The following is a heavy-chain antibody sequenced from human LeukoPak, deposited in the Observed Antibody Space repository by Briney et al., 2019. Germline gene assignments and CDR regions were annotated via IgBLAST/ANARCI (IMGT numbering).Heavy chain of an antibody. CDR2: ISGSGGST. D-gene: IGHD3-9*01. Sequence: GGSLRLSCAASGFTFSSHAMSWVRQAPGKGLEWVSAISGSGGSTYYADSVKGRFTISRDNSKNTLYLQMNSLRAEDTAVYYCAKGSYYDILTAYFDYWGQGTLVTVSS. V-gene: IGHV3-23*01. J-gene: IGHJ4*02. CDR3: AKGSYYDILTAYFDY. CDR1: GFTFSSHA.